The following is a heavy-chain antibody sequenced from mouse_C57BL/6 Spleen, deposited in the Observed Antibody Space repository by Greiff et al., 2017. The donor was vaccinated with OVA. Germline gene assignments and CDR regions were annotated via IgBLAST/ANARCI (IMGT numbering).Heavy chain of an antibody. CDR1: GYTFTDYY. V-gene: IGHV1-26*01. CDR2: INPNNGGT. Sequence: VQLQQSGPELVKPGASVKISCKASGYTFTDYYMNWVKQSHGKSLEWIGDINPNNGGTSYNQKFKGKATLTVDKSSSTAYMELRSLTSEDSAVYYCARGGFITTGVAPFDYWGQGTTLTVSS. CDR3: ARGGFITTGVAPFDY. J-gene: IGHJ2*01. D-gene: IGHD1-1*01.